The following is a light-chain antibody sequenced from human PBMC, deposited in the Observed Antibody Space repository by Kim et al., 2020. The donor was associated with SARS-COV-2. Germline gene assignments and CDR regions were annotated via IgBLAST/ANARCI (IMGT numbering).Light chain of an antibody. CDR1: SSDIGDYTY. CDR3: SSYTRSGTLYVV. V-gene: IGLV2-14*04. Sequence: TISGSGSSSDIGDYTYVSWYQQHPGKAPKLIISAVSDRPSGISNRFSGSKSGNTASLTISRLQAEDEADYYCSSYTRSGTLYVVFGGGTQLTVL. CDR2: AVS. J-gene: IGLJ3*02.